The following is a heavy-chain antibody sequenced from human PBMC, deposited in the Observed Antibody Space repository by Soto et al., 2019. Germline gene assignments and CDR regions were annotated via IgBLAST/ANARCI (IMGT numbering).Heavy chain of an antibody. D-gene: IGHD3-16*01. CDR2: ISGSGGST. Sequence: EVQLLESGGGLVQPGGSLRLSCAASGFTFSSYAMSWVRQAPGNGLEWVSAISGSGGSTYYADSVKGRFTISRDNSKNALYLQMNSLRAEDTAVYYCAKGVEYIVGGGVTDYWGRGTLVTVSS. CDR1: GFTFSSYA. CDR3: AKGVEYIVGGGVTDY. V-gene: IGHV3-23*01. J-gene: IGHJ4*02.